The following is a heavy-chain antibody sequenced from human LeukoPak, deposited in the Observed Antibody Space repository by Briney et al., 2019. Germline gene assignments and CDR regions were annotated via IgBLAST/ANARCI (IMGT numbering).Heavy chain of an antibody. CDR1: GGSLSSYY. Sequence: SETLSLTCMVSGGSLSSYYWIWIRQPPGKGLEWIGYIYYTERTMYNPSLKGRVSIPLATSKSQCSLRLNSVTAAATAVYSCARSGDPVVQDLWGQGTLATVSS. CDR3: ARSGDPVVQDL. CDR2: IYYTERT. J-gene: IGHJ5*02. D-gene: IGHD3-3*01. V-gene: IGHV4-59*01.